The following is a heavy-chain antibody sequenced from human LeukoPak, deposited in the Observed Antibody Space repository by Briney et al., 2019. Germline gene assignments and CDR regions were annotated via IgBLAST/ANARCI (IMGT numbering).Heavy chain of an antibody. CDR2: IYYSGST. CDR3: ARHLAGWRGGPAAEPNELDY. J-gene: IGHJ4*02. D-gene: IGHD3-16*01. V-gene: IGHV4-39*01. Sequence: PSETLSLTCTVSGVSISSSNSYWGWIRQPPGKGLEWIGSIYYSGSTYYNPSLKSRVTISVDTSKNQFSLKLSSVTAADTAVYYCARHLAGWRGGPAAEPNELDYWGQGTLVTVSS. CDR1: GVSISSSNSY.